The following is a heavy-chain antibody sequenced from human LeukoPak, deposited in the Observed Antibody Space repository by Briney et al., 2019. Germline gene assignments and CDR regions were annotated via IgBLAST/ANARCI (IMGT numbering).Heavy chain of an antibody. Sequence: SETLSLTCTVSGGSISSSSHFWSWIRQPPGKGLEWIGSIYYSGNTYYNSSLKSRVTISADTSKNQFSLKLSSVTAADTAVYYCARGIPTGYSSSWADYWGQGTLVTVSS. V-gene: IGHV4-39*01. CDR1: GGSISSSSHF. D-gene: IGHD6-13*01. J-gene: IGHJ4*02. CDR3: ARGIPTGYSSSWADY. CDR2: IYYSGNT.